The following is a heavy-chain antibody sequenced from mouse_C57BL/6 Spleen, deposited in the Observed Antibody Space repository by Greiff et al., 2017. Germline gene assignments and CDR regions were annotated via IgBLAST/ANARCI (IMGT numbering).Heavy chain of an antibody. CDR2: ISAGGSYT. V-gene: IGHV5-4*01. CDR1: GFTFSSYA. J-gene: IGHJ2*01. CDR3: ARDSNYYFDY. D-gene: IGHD2-5*01. Sequence: EVMLVESGGGLVKPGGSLKLSCAASGFTFSSYAMSWVRQTPEKRLEWVATISAGGSYTYYPDNVKGRFTISRDTAKNNLYLQMSHLKSEDTAMYYCARDSNYYFDYWGQGTTLTVSS.